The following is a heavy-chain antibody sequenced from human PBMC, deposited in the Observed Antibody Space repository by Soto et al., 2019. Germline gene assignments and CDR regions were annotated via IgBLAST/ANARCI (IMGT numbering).Heavy chain of an antibody. Sequence: PGGSLRLSCAASGFTFSSYAMSWFRQAPGKGLEWVSAISGSGGSTYYADSVKGRFTISRDNSKNTLYLQMNSLRAEDTAVYYCAKSSGSYYPYYYGMDVWGQGTTVTVSS. CDR1: GFTFSSYA. CDR3: AKSSGSYYPYYYGMDV. CDR2: ISGSGGST. V-gene: IGHV3-23*01. D-gene: IGHD3-10*01. J-gene: IGHJ6*02.